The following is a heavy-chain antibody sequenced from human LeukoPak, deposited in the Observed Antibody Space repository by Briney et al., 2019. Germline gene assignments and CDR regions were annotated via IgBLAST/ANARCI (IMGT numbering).Heavy chain of an antibody. CDR1: GGSISYYY. Sequence: PSETLSLTCTVSGGSISYYYWSWIRQPPGKGLEWIGYIYYSGSTKYNPSLKSQITISVDTSKNQFSLKLSSVTAADTAVYYCARATRSSGYYATFDYWGQGTLVTVSS. CDR3: ARATRSSGYYATFDY. CDR2: IYYSGST. V-gene: IGHV4-59*01. J-gene: IGHJ4*02. D-gene: IGHD3-22*01.